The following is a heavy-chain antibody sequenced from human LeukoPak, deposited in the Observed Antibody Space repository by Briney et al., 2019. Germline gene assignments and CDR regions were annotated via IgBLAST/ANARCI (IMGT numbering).Heavy chain of an antibody. CDR3: ASIGGWQQLVFDY. CDR2: IYYSGST. V-gene: IGHV4-39*01. J-gene: IGHJ4*02. D-gene: IGHD6-13*01. Sequence: SETLSLTCTVSGGSISSSSYYWGWIRQPPGKGLEWIGSIYYSGSTYYNPSLKSRVTISVDTSKNQFSLKLSSVTAADTAVYYCASIGGWQQLVFDYWGQGTLVTVSS. CDR1: GGSISSSSYY.